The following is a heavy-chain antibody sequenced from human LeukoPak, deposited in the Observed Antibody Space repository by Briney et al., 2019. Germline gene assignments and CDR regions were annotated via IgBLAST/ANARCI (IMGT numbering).Heavy chain of an antibody. V-gene: IGHV1-69*13. D-gene: IGHD6-19*01. CDR3: ARSSFAVAGPFDY. CDR1: GGTFSSYA. CDR2: IIPIFGTA. Sequence: GASVKVSCKASGGTFSSYAISWVRHAPGQGLEWMGGIIPIFGTANYAQKFQGRVTITADESTSTAYMKLSSLRSEDTAVYYCARSSFAVAGPFDYWGQGTLVTVSS. J-gene: IGHJ4*02.